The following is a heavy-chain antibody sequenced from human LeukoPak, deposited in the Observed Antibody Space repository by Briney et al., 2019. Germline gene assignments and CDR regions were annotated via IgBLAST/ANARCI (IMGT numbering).Heavy chain of an antibody. CDR1: GFTFTSSA. CDR2: IAVGSGNT. CDR3: AASPWWADGYNYDFDY. Sequence: ASVKVSCKASGFTFTSSAMQWVRQARGQRLEWIGWIAVGSGNTNYAQKFQERVTITRDMSTSTAYMELSSLRSEDTAVYYCAASPWWADGYNYDFDYWGQGTLVTVSS. D-gene: IGHD5-24*01. V-gene: IGHV1-58*02. J-gene: IGHJ4*02.